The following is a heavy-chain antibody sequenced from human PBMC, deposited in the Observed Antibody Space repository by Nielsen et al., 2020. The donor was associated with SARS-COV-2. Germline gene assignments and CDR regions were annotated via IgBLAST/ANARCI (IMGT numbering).Heavy chain of an antibody. J-gene: IGHJ4*02. CDR2: IYYSGST. CDR1: GGSISSSSYY. Sequence: SETLSLTCTVSGGSISSSSYYWGWIRQPPGKGLEWIGSIYYSGSTYYNPSLKSRVTISVDTSKNQFSLKLSSVTAADTAVYYCARAGVDYGDYVWDYWGQGTLVTVSS. V-gene: IGHV4-39*01. CDR3: ARAGVDYGDYVWDY. D-gene: IGHD4-17*01.